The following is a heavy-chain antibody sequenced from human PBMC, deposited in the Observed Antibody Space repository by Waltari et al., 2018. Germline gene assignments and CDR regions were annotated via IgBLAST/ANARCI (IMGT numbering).Heavy chain of an antibody. CDR2: ISYDGSNK. J-gene: IGHJ6*03. Sequence: QVQLVESGGGVVQPGRSLRLSCAASGFTFSSYAMHWVRQAPGKGLEWVAVISYDGSNKYYADSVKGRFTISRDNSKNTLYLQMNSLRAEDTAVYYCARDGYPGDYYYYMDVWGKGTTVTVSS. V-gene: IGHV3-30-3*01. D-gene: IGHD6-13*01. CDR1: GFTFSSYA. CDR3: ARDGYPGDYYYYMDV.